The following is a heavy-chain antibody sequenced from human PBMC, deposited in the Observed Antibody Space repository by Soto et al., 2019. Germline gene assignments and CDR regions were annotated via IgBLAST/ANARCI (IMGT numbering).Heavy chain of an antibody. D-gene: IGHD3-16*01. V-gene: IGHV3-23*01. CDR1: GFTFSGYK. J-gene: IGHJ6*02. CDR2: IRGSGGST. Sequence: GACLGLACATCGFTFSGYKMGWVRQGPGEGLEWVSGIRGSGGSTYYADSVKGRFTISRDNSKNTMYLQMNSLRAEDTAVYYCAKDRKAGGGYYYGMDVWGQGTTVTVSS. CDR3: AKDRKAGGGYYYGMDV.